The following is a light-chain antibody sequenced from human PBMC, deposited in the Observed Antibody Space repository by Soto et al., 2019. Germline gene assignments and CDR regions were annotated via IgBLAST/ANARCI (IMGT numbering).Light chain of an antibody. CDR3: CSYAGITTFVL. Sequence: QSVLTQPASVSGSPGQSITISCTGTSSDVGTSNFVSWYQQRPGKAPRLIIYDVDERPSGVSHRFSASKSGNTASLTISGLQAEDEADYCCCSYAGITTFVLFGGGTQLTVL. J-gene: IGLJ2*01. CDR2: DVD. V-gene: IGLV2-23*02. CDR1: SSDVGTSNF.